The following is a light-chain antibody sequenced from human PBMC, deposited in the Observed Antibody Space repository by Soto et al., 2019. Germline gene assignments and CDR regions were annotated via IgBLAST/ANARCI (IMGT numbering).Light chain of an antibody. V-gene: IGKV1-39*01. CDR1: QSISSS. CDR3: QQSYTAPSIT. J-gene: IGKJ5*01. CDR2: GVS. Sequence: DIQMTQSPSSLSASVGYKVAITCRASQSISSSLNWYQQKSGKAPNLLIYGVSRLQGGVPSRFSGSGSGTDFTLSISSLQPEDFATYYCQQSYTAPSITFGQGTRLEIK.